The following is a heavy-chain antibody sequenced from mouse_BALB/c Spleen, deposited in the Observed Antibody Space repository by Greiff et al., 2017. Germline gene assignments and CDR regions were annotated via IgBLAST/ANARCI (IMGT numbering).Heavy chain of an antibody. CDR1: GFTFSSYA. D-gene: IGHD1-1*01. CDR2: ISSGGSYT. CDR3: ARAYGYAMDY. J-gene: IGHJ4*01. Sequence: EVQGVESGGGLVKPGGSLNLSCAASGFTFSSYAMSWVRQSPEKRLEWVAEISSGGSYTYYPDTVTSRFTISRDNAKNTLYLEMSSLRSEDTAMYYCARAYGYAMDYWGQGTSVTVSS. V-gene: IGHV5-9-4*01.